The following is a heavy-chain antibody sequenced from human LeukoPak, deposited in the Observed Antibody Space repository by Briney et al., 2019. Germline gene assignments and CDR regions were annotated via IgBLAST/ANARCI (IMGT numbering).Heavy chain of an antibody. CDR3: AREVNWNSVTLFFDY. CDR1: GGSISSGGYY. D-gene: IGHD1-7*01. J-gene: IGHJ4*02. Sequence: SETLSLTCTVSGGSISSGGYYWSWIRQHPGKGLEWIGYIYYSGSTYHNPSFESRVTISVDTSKNQFSLKLSSVTAADTAVYYCAREVNWNSVTLFFDYWGQGTLVTVSS. CDR2: IYYSGST. V-gene: IGHV4-31*03.